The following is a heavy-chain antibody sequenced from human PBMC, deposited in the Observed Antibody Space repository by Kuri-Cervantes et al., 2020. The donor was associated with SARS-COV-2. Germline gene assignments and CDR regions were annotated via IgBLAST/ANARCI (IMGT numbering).Heavy chain of an antibody. J-gene: IGHJ6*03. V-gene: IGHV4-4*07. CDR1: GGSISSYY. CDR3: AREYWGPGYYCVDV. CDR2: IYTSGST. D-gene: IGHD2-15*01. Sequence: ESLKISCTVSGGSISSYYWSWIRQPAGKGLEWIGRIYTSGSTNYNPSLKSRVTMSVDTSKNQFSLKLSSVTAADTAVYYCAREYWGPGYYCVDVWGKGTAVTVSS.